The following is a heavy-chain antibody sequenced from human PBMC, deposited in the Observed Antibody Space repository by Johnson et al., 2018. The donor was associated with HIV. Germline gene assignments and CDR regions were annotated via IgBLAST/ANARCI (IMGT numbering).Heavy chain of an antibody. V-gene: IGHV3-66*01. CDR2: IYSGGST. Sequence: EVQLVESGGGLVQPGGSLRLSCAASGFTVSSNYMSWVRQAPGKGLEWVSGIYSGGSTNYADTVKGRGTHSREHSKNTLLLQMNSLRVDDTAMYYCARGHHDSGYPLEAFDIWGQGTMVSVSS. CDR1: GFTVSSNY. CDR3: ARGHHDSGYPLEAFDI. J-gene: IGHJ3*02. D-gene: IGHD3-22*01.